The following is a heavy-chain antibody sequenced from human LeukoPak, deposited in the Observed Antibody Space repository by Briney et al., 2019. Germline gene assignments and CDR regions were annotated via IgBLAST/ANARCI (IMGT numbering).Heavy chain of an antibody. CDR1: GFTLSDSA. V-gene: IGHV3-73*01. D-gene: IGHD1-26*01. CDR2: IDRPAKSYAT. J-gene: IGHJ5*02. Sequence: PGGSLLLSCAASGFTLSDSAIHWVRQASGKGLEWVGLIDRPAKSYATAYGASVGGRFTISRDDSKNTAYLQMDSLKTEDTALYYCTRDRGTYNWLDPWGQGTLVTVPS. CDR3: TRDRGTYNWLDP.